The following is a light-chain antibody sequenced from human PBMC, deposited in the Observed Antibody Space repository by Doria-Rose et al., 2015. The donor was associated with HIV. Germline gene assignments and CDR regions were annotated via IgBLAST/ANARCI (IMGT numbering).Light chain of an antibody. Sequence: QSVVTQPPSVSGAPRQRVAISCTGSSSNIGAGFDVNWYQQFPGTAPKLLIHGNTNRPSGFPDRFSGSKSGTSASLAISGLRAEDEADYYCQSYYSRLSVYVFGTGTKVTVL. CDR3: QSYYSRLSVYV. V-gene: IGLV1-40*01. J-gene: IGLJ1*01. CDR2: GNT. CDR1: SSNIGAGFD.